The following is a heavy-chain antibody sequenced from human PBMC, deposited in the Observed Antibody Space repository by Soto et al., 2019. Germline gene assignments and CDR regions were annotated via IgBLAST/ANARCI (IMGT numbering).Heavy chain of an antibody. CDR1: GVTFSGSA. D-gene: IGHD2-21*01. V-gene: IGHV3-73*01. J-gene: IGHJ6*02. CDR3: TRQLVMATIPYYYYYGMDV. Sequence: GGSLRLSCAASGVTFSGSAMHWVRQASGKGLEWVGRIRSKANSYATAYAASVKGRFTISRDDSKNTAYLQMNSLKTEDTAVYYCTRQLVMATIPYYYYYGMDVWGQGTTVTV. CDR2: IRSKANSYAT.